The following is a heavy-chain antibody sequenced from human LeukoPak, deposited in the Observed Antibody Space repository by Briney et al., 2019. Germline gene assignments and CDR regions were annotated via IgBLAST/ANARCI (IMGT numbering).Heavy chain of an antibody. CDR1: GGTFSSYA. Sequence: SVKVSCKASGGTFSSYAISWVRQAPGQGLEWMGRIIPILGIANYAQKFQGRVTITADKSTSTAFMELSSLRSEDTAVYYCARLDNSGYDLSGAFDIWGQGTMVTVSS. J-gene: IGHJ3*02. V-gene: IGHV1-69*04. D-gene: IGHD5-12*01. CDR3: ARLDNSGYDLSGAFDI. CDR2: IIPILGIA.